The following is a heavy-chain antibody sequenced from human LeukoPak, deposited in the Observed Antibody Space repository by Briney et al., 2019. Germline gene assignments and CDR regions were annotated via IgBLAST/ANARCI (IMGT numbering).Heavy chain of an antibody. Sequence: SQTLSLTCAISGDRVTSNSVAWHWIRQSPSRGLEWLGRTYYRSKWYNDYELSVRGRITINPDTSKNQFSLEVNSVTPEDTAVYYCARQAGFFDYWGQGTLVTVSS. CDR3: ARQAGFFDY. CDR1: GDRVTSNSVA. J-gene: IGHJ4*02. V-gene: IGHV6-1*01. CDR2: TYYRSKWYN.